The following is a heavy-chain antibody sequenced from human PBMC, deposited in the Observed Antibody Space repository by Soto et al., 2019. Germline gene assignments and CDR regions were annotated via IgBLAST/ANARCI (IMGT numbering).Heavy chain of an antibody. Sequence: PGGSLRLSCAASGFTFSSYAMHWVRQAPGKGLDWVALISYDETNKYYADSVKGRFTISRDNSKNTLYLQMNSLRAEDTAVYYCAKDPAYDFWSGKLADWGQGTLVTASS. CDR1: GFTFSSYA. CDR2: ISYDETNK. J-gene: IGHJ4*02. V-gene: IGHV3-30*18. D-gene: IGHD3-3*01. CDR3: AKDPAYDFWSGKLAD.